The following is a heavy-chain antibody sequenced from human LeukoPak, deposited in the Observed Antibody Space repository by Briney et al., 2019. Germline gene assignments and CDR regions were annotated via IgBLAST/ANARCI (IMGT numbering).Heavy chain of an antibody. CDR2: ISYDGSNK. D-gene: IGHD6-13*01. CDR1: GFTFSSYG. Sequence: GGSLRLSCAASGFTFSSYGMHWVRQAPGKGLEWVAVISYDGSNKYYADSVKGRFTISRDNSKNTLYLQMNSLRAEDTAVYYCAKDKQQQLVLEYYFDYWGQGTLVTVSS. J-gene: IGHJ4*02. CDR3: AKDKQQQLVLEYYFDY. V-gene: IGHV3-30*18.